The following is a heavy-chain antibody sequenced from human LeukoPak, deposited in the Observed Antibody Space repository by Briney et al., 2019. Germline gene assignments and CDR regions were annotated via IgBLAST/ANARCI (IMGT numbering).Heavy chain of an antibody. V-gene: IGHV3-66*01. D-gene: IGHD3-22*01. J-gene: IGHJ4*02. CDR1: GFTVSSNY. CDR2: IYSGGST. CDR3: YSMIVVEIRVINDY. Sequence: GGSLRLSCAVSGFTVSSNYMSWVRQAPGKGLEWVSAIYSGGSTYYADSVKGRFTISRDNSKNTLYLQMNSLRAEDTAVYYCYSMIVVEIRVINDYWGQGTLVTVSS.